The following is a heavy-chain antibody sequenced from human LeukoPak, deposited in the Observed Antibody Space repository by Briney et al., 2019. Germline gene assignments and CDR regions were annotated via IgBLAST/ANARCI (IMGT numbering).Heavy chain of an antibody. CDR2: IYHSGST. V-gene: IGHV4-38-2*02. J-gene: IGHJ3*02. CDR3: ARDPGLLDAFDI. D-gene: IGHD5-18*01. CDR1: GYSISSGYY. Sequence: SETLSLTCTVSGYSISSGYYWGWIRQPPGKGLEWIEEIYHSGSTNYNPSLKSRVTISVDKSKNQFSLKLSSVTAADTAVYYYARDPGLLDAFDIWGQGTMVTVSS.